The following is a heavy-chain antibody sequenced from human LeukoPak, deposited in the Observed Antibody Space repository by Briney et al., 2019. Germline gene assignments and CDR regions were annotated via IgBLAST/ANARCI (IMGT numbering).Heavy chain of an antibody. CDR2: ISAYNGNT. V-gene: IGHV1-18*01. CDR3: ASSTSGWFDP. Sequence: ASVKVSCTASGYTFTSYGISWVRQAPGQGLEWMGWISAYNGNTNYAQKLQGRVTMATDTSTSTAYMELRSLRSDDTAVYYCASSTSGWFDPWGRGTLVTVSS. D-gene: IGHD2-2*01. J-gene: IGHJ5*02. CDR1: GYTFTSYG.